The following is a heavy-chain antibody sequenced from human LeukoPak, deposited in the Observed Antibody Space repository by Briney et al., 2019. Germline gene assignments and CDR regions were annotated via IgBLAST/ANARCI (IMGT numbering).Heavy chain of an antibody. D-gene: IGHD3-10*01. Sequence: GASVKVSCKASGYTFTSYDINWVRQAPGQGLEWMGGIIPIFGTANYAQKLQGRVTMTTDTSTSTAYMELRSLRSDDTAVYYCAIIMVRGLNWFDPWGQGTLVTVSS. CDR2: IIPIFGTA. V-gene: IGHV1-18*01. CDR1: GYTFTSYD. J-gene: IGHJ5*02. CDR3: AIIMVRGLNWFDP.